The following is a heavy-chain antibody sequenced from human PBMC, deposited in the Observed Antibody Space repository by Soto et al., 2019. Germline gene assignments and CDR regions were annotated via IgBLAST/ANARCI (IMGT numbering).Heavy chain of an antibody. CDR2: INPADSEA. J-gene: IGHJ6*02. Sequence: GESLKISCKGSGYSYTSYWIGWVRQRPGRGLEWMGIINPADSEANYSPSFQGQVTISADRSTSTAFLQWSSLKASDTAVYFCAREWGLLPYYVMNVWGHGTAVTVSS. CDR1: GYSYTSYW. D-gene: IGHD1-26*01. V-gene: IGHV5-51*01. CDR3: AREWGLLPYYVMNV.